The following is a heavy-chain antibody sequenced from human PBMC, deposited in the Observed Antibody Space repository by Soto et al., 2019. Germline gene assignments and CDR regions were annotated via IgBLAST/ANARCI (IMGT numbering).Heavy chain of an antibody. Sequence: QVQLVQSGAEVKKPGASVKVSCKASGYTFTSYYMHWVRQAPGQGLEWMGIINPSGGSTSYAQKFQGRVTMTRDTSTSTVYMELSSLRSEDTAVYYCARDTTLATVAGTVNWFDPWGQGTLVTVSS. D-gene: IGHD6-19*01. CDR1: GYTFTSYY. V-gene: IGHV1-46*03. CDR3: ARDTTLATVAGTVNWFDP. CDR2: INPSGGST. J-gene: IGHJ5*02.